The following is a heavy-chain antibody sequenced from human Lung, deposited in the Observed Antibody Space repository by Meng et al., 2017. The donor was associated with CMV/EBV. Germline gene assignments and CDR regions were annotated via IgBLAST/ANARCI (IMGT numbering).Heavy chain of an antibody. J-gene: IGHJ4*02. CDR1: GPTFDNYG. V-gene: IGHV3-30*02. D-gene: IGHD3-16*01. CDR2: IRHDGTNK. Sequence: GGSLRPXCAASGPTFDNYGMHWVRQTPGKGLEWVAFIRHDGTNKYYGDSVKGRFTISRDNSKNTVCLQMNSLRPEETAVYYCAKDLLLFGGANAYFDYWGQGTXVTVSS. CDR3: AKDLLLFGGANAYFDY.